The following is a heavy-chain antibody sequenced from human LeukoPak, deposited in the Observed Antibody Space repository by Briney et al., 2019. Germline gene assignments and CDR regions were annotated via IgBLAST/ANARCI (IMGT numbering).Heavy chain of an antibody. Sequence: PSETLSLTCTVSGGSIYTGDYYWAWIRQPPGEALEWIGSLFYSGNMYYSPSPKSRVTMSVETSKNQCSLNLSSLTAADTAVYYCARENIVSTRDFDCWGRGAQVTVSS. CDR1: GGSIYTGDYY. J-gene: IGHJ4*02. D-gene: IGHD5/OR15-5a*01. CDR3: ARENIVSTRDFDC. V-gene: IGHV4-39*07. CDR2: LFYSGNM.